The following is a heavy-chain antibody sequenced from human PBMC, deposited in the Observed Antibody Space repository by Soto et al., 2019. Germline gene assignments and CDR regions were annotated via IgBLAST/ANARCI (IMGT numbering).Heavy chain of an antibody. D-gene: IGHD6-13*01. J-gene: IGHJ4*02. CDR3: ASGYSSSWEYYFDY. CDR2: IYYSGNT. V-gene: IGHV4-61*01. Sequence: SETLSLTCTVSGGSVSSANYYWGWIRQPPGKGLEWIGSIYYSGNTNYNPSLNSRVTISVDTSKNQFSLKLSSVTAADTAVYYCASGYSSSWEYYFDYWGQGTLVTVSS. CDR1: GGSVSSANYY.